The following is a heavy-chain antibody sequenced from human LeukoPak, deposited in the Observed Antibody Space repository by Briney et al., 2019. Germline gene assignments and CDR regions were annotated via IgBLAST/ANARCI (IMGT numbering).Heavy chain of an antibody. V-gene: IGHV3-21*01. Sequence: GGSLRLSCAASGFTFSSYSMTWVRQAPGKGLEWVSSISSSSSYIYYADSVKGRFTISRDNAKNSLYLQMNSLRAEDTAVYYCARESGGEARGAMIVVETAFDYWGQGTLVTVSS. CDR3: ARESGGEARGAMIVVETAFDY. J-gene: IGHJ4*02. D-gene: IGHD3-22*01. CDR1: GFTFSSYS. CDR2: ISSSSSYI.